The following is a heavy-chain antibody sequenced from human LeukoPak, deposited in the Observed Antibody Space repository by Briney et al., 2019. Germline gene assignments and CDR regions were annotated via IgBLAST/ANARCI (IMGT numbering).Heavy chain of an antibody. CDR3: AREGPAATRKTYGMDV. D-gene: IGHD2-2*01. Sequence: RGSLRLSCAASGFTFSSYWMHWVRQAPGKGLVWVSRINSDGSSTSYADSVKGRFTISRDNAKNTLYLQMNSLRAEDTAVYYCAREGPAATRKTYGMDVWGKGTTVTVSS. V-gene: IGHV3-74*01. CDR1: GFTFSSYW. J-gene: IGHJ6*04. CDR2: INSDGSST.